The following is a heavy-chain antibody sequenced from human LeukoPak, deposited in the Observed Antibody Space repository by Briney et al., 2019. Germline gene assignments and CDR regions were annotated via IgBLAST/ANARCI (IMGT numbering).Heavy chain of an antibody. CDR3: ARDSGIAAAAKNYYGMDV. CDR2: ISSSSSYI. CDR1: GFTFSSYS. V-gene: IGHV3-21*01. J-gene: IGHJ6*02. Sequence: PGGSLRLSCAASGFTFSSYSMNWVRQAPGKGLEWVSSISSSSSYIYYADSVKGRFTISRDNAKNSLYLQMNSLRAEDTAVYYCARDSGIAAAAKNYYGMDVWGQGTTVTVSS. D-gene: IGHD6-13*01.